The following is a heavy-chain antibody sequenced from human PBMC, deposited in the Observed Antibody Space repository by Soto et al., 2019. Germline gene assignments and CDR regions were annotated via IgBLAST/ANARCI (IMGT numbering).Heavy chain of an antibody. V-gene: IGHV4-4*02. CDR1: GDSISRSYW. Sequence: QVQLQESGPGLVKPSGTLSLTCAVSGDSISRSYWWSWVRQLPGKELVWSGEIYHSGSTIYNPSLHSRVTLSVDKYKNEFTLKMSSVTDTDTAVYYCTSKVRQLLTDALDIWGQGTMVTVSS. CDR3: TSKVRQLLTDALDI. D-gene: IGHD3-10*01. CDR2: IYHSGST. J-gene: IGHJ3*02.